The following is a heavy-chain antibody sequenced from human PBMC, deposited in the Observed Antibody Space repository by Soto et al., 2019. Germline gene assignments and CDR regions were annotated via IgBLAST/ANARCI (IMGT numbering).Heavy chain of an antibody. CDR2: IDKVGTDS. J-gene: IGHJ6*03. CDR1: EFTFSGRS. V-gene: IGHV3-74*01. CDR3: ARGCCGPDV. D-gene: IGHD3-10*02. Sequence: EVQLVESGGGLVQPGGSLRLSCAASEFTFSGRSVHWVRQAPGKGLVWVSGIDKVGTDSTYADSVKGRFTSSRDNAKNKVYLQRDSERVEDTAVYYSARGCCGPDVWGKGTMVTVSS.